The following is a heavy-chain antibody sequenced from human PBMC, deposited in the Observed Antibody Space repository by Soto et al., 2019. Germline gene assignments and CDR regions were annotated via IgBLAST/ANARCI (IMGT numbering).Heavy chain of an antibody. Sequence: GESLKISCTGVGYSFTSYWIGWVRQMPGKGLEWMGIIYPGDSDTRYSPSFQGQVTISADKSITTAYLQWSSLKASDTAMYYCASGYCTTTICAPWFDPWGQGTLVNVSS. D-gene: IGHD2-2*01. CDR1: GYSFTSYW. CDR2: IYPGDSDT. CDR3: ASGYCTTTICAPWFDP. V-gene: IGHV5-51*01. J-gene: IGHJ5*02.